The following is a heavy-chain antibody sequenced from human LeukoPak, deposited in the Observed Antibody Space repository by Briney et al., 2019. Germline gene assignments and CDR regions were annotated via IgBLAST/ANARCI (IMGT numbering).Heavy chain of an antibody. V-gene: IGHV4-34*01. CDR3: ASLSNYYDSSGYGYNWFDP. CDR1: GGSFSGYY. J-gene: IGHJ5*02. Sequence: SETLSLTCAVYGGSFSGYYWSWIRQPPGKGLEWIGYIYHSGSTYYNPSLKSRVTISVDRSKNQFSLKLSSVTAADTAVYYCASLSNYYDSSGYGYNWFDPWGQGTLVTVSS. CDR2: IYHSGST. D-gene: IGHD3-22*01.